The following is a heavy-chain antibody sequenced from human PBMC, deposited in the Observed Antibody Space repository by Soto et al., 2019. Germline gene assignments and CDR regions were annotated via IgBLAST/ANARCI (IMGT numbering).Heavy chain of an antibody. CDR3: AKVSAVVPAAGWFDP. V-gene: IGHV3-23*01. CDR2: ISGSGGST. J-gene: IGHJ5*02. CDR1: GFTFSSYA. Sequence: GGSLRLSCAASGFTFSSYAMSWVRQAPGKGLEWVSAISGSGGSTYYADSVKGRFTISRDNSKNTLYLQMNSLRAEDTAVYYCAKVSAVVPAAGWFDPWGQGTLVTVSS. D-gene: IGHD2-2*01.